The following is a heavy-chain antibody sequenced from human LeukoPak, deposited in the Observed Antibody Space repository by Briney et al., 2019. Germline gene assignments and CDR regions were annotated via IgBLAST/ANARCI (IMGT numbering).Heavy chain of an antibody. CDR1: GRTFSSYA. V-gene: IGHV1-69*13. Sequence: SVKVSCKASGRTFSSYAISWVRQAPGQGLEWMGGIIPIFGTANYAQKFQGRVTITADESTSTAYMELSSLRSEDTAVYYCARSSWILYYAFDIWGQGTMVTVSS. D-gene: IGHD2-8*01. CDR2: IIPIFGTA. J-gene: IGHJ3*02. CDR3: ARSSWILYYAFDI.